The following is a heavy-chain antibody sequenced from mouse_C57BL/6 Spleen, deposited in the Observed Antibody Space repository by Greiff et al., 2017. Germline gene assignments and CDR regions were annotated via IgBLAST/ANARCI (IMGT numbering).Heavy chain of an antibody. J-gene: IGHJ3*01. CDR2: INYDGSST. CDR1: GFTFSDYY. D-gene: IGHD1-1*01. CDR3: ARENYGTPFAY. Sequence: EVKLVESEGGLVQPGSSMKLSCTASGFTFSDYYMAWVRQVPEKGLEWVANINYDGSSTYYLDSLKSRFIISRDNAKNILYLQMSSLKSEDTATYYCARENYGTPFAYWGQGTLVTVSA. V-gene: IGHV5-16*01.